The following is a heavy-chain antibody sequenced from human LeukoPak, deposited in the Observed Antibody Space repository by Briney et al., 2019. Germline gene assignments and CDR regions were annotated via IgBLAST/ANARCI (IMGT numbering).Heavy chain of an antibody. V-gene: IGHV3-48*04. CDR3: ARDSAGYCSSTSCRTDAFDI. D-gene: IGHD2-2*01. J-gene: IGHJ3*02. Sequence: GGSLRLSCAASGFTFSSYSMNWVRQAPGKGLEWVSYISSSSTIYYADSVKGRFTISRDNAKNSLYLQMNSLRAEDTAVYYCARDSAGYCSSTSCRTDAFDIWGQGTMVTVSS. CDR1: GFTFSSYS. CDR2: ISSSSTI.